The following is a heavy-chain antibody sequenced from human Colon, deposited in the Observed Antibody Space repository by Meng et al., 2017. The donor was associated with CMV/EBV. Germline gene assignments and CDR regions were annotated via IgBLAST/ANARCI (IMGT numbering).Heavy chain of an antibody. J-gene: IGHJ3*02. CDR1: GFTFNNYA. D-gene: IGHD3-16*01. CDR3: ASGKPIIISGPWRDTFNM. Sequence: GESLKISCAASGFTFNNYAMNWVRLAPGKGLEWVGGISGSGETTYYVDSVRGRFTISRDNSKNTLYLEMNSLRAEDTALYYCASGKPIIISGPWRDTFNMWGQGTMVTVSS. V-gene: IGHV3-23*01. CDR2: ISGSGETT.